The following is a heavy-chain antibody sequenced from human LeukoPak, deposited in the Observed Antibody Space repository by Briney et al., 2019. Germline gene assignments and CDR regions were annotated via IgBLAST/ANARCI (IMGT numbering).Heavy chain of an antibody. Sequence: PSETLSLTCTVSGGSISSSSYYWGWIRQPPGKGLEWIGSIYYSGSTYYNPSLKSRVTISVDTSKNQFSLKLSSVTAADTAVYYCARDKNVGCIDYWGQGTLVTVSS. D-gene: IGHD2-8*01. CDR1: GGSISSSSYY. CDR3: ARDKNVGCIDY. CDR2: IYYSGST. J-gene: IGHJ4*02. V-gene: IGHV4-39*07.